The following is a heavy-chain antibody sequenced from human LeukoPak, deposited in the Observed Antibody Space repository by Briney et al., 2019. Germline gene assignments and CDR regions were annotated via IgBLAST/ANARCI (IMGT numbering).Heavy chain of an antibody. CDR3: AKDKDNWNYLDY. Sequence: GGSLRLSCAASGFTFTIYAISWVRQAPGKGLEWVSGISGSGGYTYYAGSVKGRFTISRDNSKNTLYLQMNSLRAEDTAVYYCAKDKDNWNYLDYWGQGTLVTVSS. CDR2: ISGSGGYT. J-gene: IGHJ4*02. D-gene: IGHD1-20*01. V-gene: IGHV3-23*01. CDR1: GFTFTIYA.